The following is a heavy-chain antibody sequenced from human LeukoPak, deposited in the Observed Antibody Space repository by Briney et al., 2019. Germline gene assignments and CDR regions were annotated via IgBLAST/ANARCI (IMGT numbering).Heavy chain of an antibody. V-gene: IGHV1-69*13. CDR1: GGTFSSYA. D-gene: IGHD6-25*01. J-gene: IGHJ4*02. CDR2: IIPIFGTA. CDR3: AISSAKIGYFDY. Sequence: SVKVSCKASGGTFSSYAISWVRQAPGQGLEWMGGIIPIFGTANYAQRFQGRVTITADESTSTAYMELSSLRSEDTAVYYCAISSAKIGYFDYWGQGTLVTVSS.